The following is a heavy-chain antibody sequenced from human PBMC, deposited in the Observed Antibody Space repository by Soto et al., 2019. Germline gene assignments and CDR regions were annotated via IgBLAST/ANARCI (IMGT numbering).Heavy chain of an antibody. CDR3: ARGGYSNYYLRKFYFDS. CDR2: IYYTGIT. CDR1: GGSISSEDYY. V-gene: IGHV4-30-4*01. D-gene: IGHD4-4*01. J-gene: IGHJ4*02. Sequence: QVQLQESGPGLVKPSQTLSLTCTVSGGSISSEDYYWSWIRQAPGKGLEWIGYIYYTGITYYKTSLKSRTTISVDTSKSQFSLRLYSVTAADTAVYYCARGGYSNYYLRKFYFDSWGQGNLVTVSS.